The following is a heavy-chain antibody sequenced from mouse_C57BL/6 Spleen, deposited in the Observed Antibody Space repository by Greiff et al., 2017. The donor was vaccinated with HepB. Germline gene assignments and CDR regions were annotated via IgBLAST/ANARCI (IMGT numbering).Heavy chain of an antibody. V-gene: IGHV5-17*01. CDR2: ISSGSSTI. CDR1: GFTFSDYG. J-gene: IGHJ3*01. CDR3: ARSPFAY. Sequence: EVQGVESGGGLVKPGGSLKLSCAASGFTFSDYGMHWVRQAPEKGLEWVAYISSGSSTIYYEDTVRGRFTISRDNAKNTLFLQMTSLRSEDTAMYYCARSPFAYWGQGTLVTVSA.